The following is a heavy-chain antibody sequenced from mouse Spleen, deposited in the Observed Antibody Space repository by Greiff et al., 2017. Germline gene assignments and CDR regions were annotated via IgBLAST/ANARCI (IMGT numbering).Heavy chain of an antibody. CDR1: GYSITSGYY. CDR3: AREDYGSSYENAMDY. D-gene: IGHD1-1*01. CDR2: ISYDGSN. J-gene: IGHJ4*01. V-gene: IGHV3-6*01. Sequence: EVQLQESGPGLVKPSQSLSLTCSVTGYSITSGYYWNWIRQFPGNKLEWMGYISYDGSNNYNPSLKNRISITRDTSKNQFFLKLNSVTTEDTATYYCAREDYGSSYENAMDYWGQGTSVTVSS.